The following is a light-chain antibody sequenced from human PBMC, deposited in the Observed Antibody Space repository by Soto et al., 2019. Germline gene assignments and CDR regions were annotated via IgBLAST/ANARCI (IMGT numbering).Light chain of an antibody. J-gene: IGKJ3*01. V-gene: IGKV3D-7*01. Sequence: PGERVTLSCRASQSVSSSYLTWYQQKPGQAPRLLIYGASTRATGIPARFSGSGSGTDFTLTISSLQPEDFAVYYCQQDYNFFTFGPGTTVDIK. CDR3: QQDYNFFT. CDR2: GAS. CDR1: QSVSSSY.